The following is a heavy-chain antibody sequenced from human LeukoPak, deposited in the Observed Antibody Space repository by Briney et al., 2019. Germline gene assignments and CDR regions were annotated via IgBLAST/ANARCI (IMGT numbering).Heavy chain of an antibody. CDR2: IYTSGST. D-gene: IGHD6-19*01. Sequence: PSETLSLTCTVSGGSISSGSYYWTWIRQPAGKGLEWIGRIYTSGSTNYNPSLKSRVTISVDTSKNQFSLKLSSVTAADTAVYYCARDRYSSGWYDYWGQGTLVTVSS. J-gene: IGHJ4*02. CDR3: ARDRYSSGWYDY. V-gene: IGHV4-61*02. CDR1: GGSISSGSYY.